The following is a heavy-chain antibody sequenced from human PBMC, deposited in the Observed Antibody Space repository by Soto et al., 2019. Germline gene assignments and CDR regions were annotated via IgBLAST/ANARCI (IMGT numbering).Heavy chain of an antibody. Sequence: QVPLVQSGAEVKKPGSSVKVSCKASGGTFSSYAISWVRQAPGQGLEWMGGIIPIFGTANYAPKFQGRVTITADESTSTAYMELSSLRSEDTAVYYCARSASIAARVDYWGQGTLVTVSS. CDR3: ARSASIAARVDY. D-gene: IGHD6-6*01. J-gene: IGHJ4*02. CDR1: GGTFSSYA. CDR2: IIPIFGTA. V-gene: IGHV1-69*01.